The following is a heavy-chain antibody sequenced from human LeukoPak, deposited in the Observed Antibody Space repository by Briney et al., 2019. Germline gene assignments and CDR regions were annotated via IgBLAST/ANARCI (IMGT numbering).Heavy chain of an antibody. Sequence: QPGRSLRLSCAASGFIFRTYSLNWVRQAPGKGLEWVSVIYSGGSTYYADSVKGRFTISRDNSKNTLYLQMNSLRAEDTAVYYCARASKWEHGDAFDIWGQGTMVTVSS. CDR1: GFIFRTYS. D-gene: IGHD1/OR15-1a*01. CDR2: IYSGGST. J-gene: IGHJ3*02. CDR3: ARASKWEHGDAFDI. V-gene: IGHV3-53*01.